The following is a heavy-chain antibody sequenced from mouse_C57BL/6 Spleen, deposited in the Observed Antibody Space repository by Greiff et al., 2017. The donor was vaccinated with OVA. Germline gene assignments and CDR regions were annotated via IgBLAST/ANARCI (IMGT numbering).Heavy chain of an antibody. J-gene: IGHJ4*01. Sequence: EVMLVESGGGLVKPGGSLKLSCAASGFTFSDYGMHWVRQAPEKGLEWVAYISSGSSTIYYADTVKGRFTISRDNAKNTMFLQMTSLRSEATAMYYCAGRQMKGYDDDGYAMDYWGQGTSVTVSS. CDR1: GFTFSDYG. D-gene: IGHD2-4*01. V-gene: IGHV5-17*01. CDR2: ISSGSSTI. CDR3: AGRQMKGYDDDGYAMDY.